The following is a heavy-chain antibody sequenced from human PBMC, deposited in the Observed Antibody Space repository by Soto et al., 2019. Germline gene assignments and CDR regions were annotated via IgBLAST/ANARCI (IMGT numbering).Heavy chain of an antibody. CDR3: ARREGTGWGY. Sequence: GESLKISCRGSGYIFNGYWIGWVRQLPGKGLEWMGVIYPGDSETIYSPSFRGQVIISADKSIRTAYLQWSSLKASDTGMYYCARREGTGWGYWGQGTQVTVSS. D-gene: IGHD6-19*01. V-gene: IGHV5-51*01. CDR1: GYIFNGYW. CDR2: IYPGDSET. J-gene: IGHJ4*02.